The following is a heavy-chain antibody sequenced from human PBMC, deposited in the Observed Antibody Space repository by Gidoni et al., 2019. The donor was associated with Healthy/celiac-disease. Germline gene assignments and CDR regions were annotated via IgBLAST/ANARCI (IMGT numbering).Heavy chain of an antibody. V-gene: IGHV4-39*01. J-gene: IGHJ5*02. CDR2: IYYSGST. CDR1: GGSISSSSYY. Sequence: QLQLQESGPGLVKPSETLSLTCTVSGGSISSSSYYWGWIRQPPGKGLEWIGSIYYSGSTYYNPSLKSRVTISVDTSKNQFSLKLSSVTAADTAVYYCALEMATILWWFDPWGQGTLVTVSS. D-gene: IGHD5-12*01. CDR3: ALEMATILWWFDP.